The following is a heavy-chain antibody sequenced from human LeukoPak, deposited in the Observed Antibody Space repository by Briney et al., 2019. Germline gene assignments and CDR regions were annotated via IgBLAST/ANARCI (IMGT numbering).Heavy chain of an antibody. Sequence: AGGSLRLSCAASGFTFSSYAMSWVRQAPGKGLEWVSAISGSGGSSYYADSVKGRFTISRDNSKNTLYLQMNSLRAEDTAVYYCAKALLYSGYQVYRGQGTLVTVSS. CDR3: AKALLYSGYQVY. CDR2: ISGSGGSS. V-gene: IGHV3-23*01. J-gene: IGHJ4*02. CDR1: GFTFSSYA. D-gene: IGHD5-12*01.